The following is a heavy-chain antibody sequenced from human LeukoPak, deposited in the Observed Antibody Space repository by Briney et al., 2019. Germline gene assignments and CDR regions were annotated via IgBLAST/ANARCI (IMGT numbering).Heavy chain of an antibody. D-gene: IGHD1-26*01. CDR1: GGTFSSYA. Sequence: ASVKVSCKASGGTFSSYAISWVRQAPGQGLEWMGGIIPIFGTANYAQKFQGRVTITTDESTSTAYMELSSLRSEDTAAYYCARGISGSYTADYWGQGILATVSS. V-gene: IGHV1-69*05. J-gene: IGHJ4*02. CDR2: IIPIFGTA. CDR3: ARGISGSYTADY.